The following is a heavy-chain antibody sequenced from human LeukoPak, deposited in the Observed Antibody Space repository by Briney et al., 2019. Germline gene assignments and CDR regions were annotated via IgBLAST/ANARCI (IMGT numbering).Heavy chain of an antibody. V-gene: IGHV3-30*03. CDR1: GFTFSSYG. CDR3: ARDYLTSSSWYEDYYYGMDV. J-gene: IGHJ6*02. CDR2: ISYDGSNK. D-gene: IGHD6-13*01. Sequence: PGGSLRLSCAASGFTFSSYGMHWVRQAPGKGLEWVAVISYDGSNKYYADSVKGRFTISRDNSKNTLYLQMNSLRAEDTAVYYCARDYLTSSSWYEDYYYGMDVWGQGTTVTVSS.